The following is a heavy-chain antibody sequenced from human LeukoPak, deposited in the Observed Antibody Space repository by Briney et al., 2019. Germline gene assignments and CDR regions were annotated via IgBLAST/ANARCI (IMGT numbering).Heavy chain of an antibody. D-gene: IGHD3-22*01. V-gene: IGHV3-23*01. CDR1: GFTFSGNA. J-gene: IGHJ4*02. CDR2: ILASGGGT. Sequence: GGSLRLSCAASGFTFSGNAMTWVRQAPGKGLEWVSAILASGGGTNYADSAKGRFTISRDNSKKTLYLQMNSLRAEDTAVYYCAKNYYDSSGYYSWYFDYWGQGTQVTVSS. CDR3: AKNYYDSSGYYSWYFDY.